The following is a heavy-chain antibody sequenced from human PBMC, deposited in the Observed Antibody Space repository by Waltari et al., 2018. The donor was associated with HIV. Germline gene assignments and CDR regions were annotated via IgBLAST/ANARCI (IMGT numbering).Heavy chain of an antibody. J-gene: IGHJ4*02. CDR2: IWYDGSNK. Sequence: QVQLVESGGGGVQPGRSLSLSCAASGFTFNNYGMHWVRQAPGKGREWVAVIWYDGSNKYYADSVKGRFTISRDNSKNTVYLQMNSLRAEDTAVYYCARAAYGDYNSFDYWGQGTLATVSS. CDR3: ARAAYGDYNSFDY. D-gene: IGHD4-17*01. CDR1: GFTFNNYG. V-gene: IGHV3-33*01.